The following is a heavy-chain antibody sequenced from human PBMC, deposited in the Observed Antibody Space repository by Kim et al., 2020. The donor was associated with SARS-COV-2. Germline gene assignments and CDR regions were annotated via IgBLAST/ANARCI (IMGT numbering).Heavy chain of an antibody. Sequence: ADTVKGRFTISSDNSKNSQYLQMNSRRPEDTALYYCARDGHYYDTSGYFDFWGQGTLVTVSS. J-gene: IGHJ4*02. V-gene: IGHV3-43*01. CDR3: ARDGHYYDTSGYFDF. D-gene: IGHD3-22*01.